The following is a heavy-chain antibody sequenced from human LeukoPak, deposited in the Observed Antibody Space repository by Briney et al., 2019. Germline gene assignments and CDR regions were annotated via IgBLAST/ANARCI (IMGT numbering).Heavy chain of an antibody. D-gene: IGHD5-24*01. CDR1: GGSFSGYY. Sequence: SETLSLTCAVYGGSFSGYYWGWIRQPPGKGLEWIGSINYSGSTYYNPSLKSRVTISVDRSKNQFSLKLSSVTAADTAVYYCARLYLPATRFDYWGQGTLVTVSS. V-gene: IGHV4-34*01. CDR3: ARLYLPATRFDY. J-gene: IGHJ4*02. CDR2: INYSGST.